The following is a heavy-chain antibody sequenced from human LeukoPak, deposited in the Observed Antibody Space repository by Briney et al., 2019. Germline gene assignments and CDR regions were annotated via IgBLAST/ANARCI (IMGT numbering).Heavy chain of an antibody. CDR1: GGSFSGYY. D-gene: IGHD3-10*01. J-gene: IGHJ4*02. V-gene: IGHV4-34*01. Sequence: SETLSLTCAVYGGSFSGYYWSWIRQPPGKGLEWIGEINHSGSTNYNPSLKSRVTISVETSKNQFSLKLSSVTAADTAVYYCARLRGSYYGDYFDYWGQGTLVTVSS. CDR2: INHSGST. CDR3: ARLRGSYYGDYFDY.